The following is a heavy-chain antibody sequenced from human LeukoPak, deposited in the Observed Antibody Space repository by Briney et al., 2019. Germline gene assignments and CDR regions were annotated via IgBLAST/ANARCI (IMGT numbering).Heavy chain of an antibody. Sequence: GGSLRLSCAASGFTFSSYWMHWVRQAPGKGLVWVSRINSDGSSTSYADSVKGRFTISRDNAKNTLYLQMNSLRAEDTAVYYCARAYSSSWYIPIPFDYWGQGTLVTVSS. CDR2: INSDGSST. V-gene: IGHV3-74*01. J-gene: IGHJ4*02. D-gene: IGHD6-13*01. CDR1: GFTFSSYW. CDR3: ARAYSSSWYIPIPFDY.